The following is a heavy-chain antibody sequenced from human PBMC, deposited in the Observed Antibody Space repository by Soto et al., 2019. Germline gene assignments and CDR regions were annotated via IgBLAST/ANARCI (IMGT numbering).Heavy chain of an antibody. D-gene: IGHD5-18*01. CDR2: IYSGGST. J-gene: IGHJ6*02. CDR1: GFTFSSNY. CDR3: ATGYSYDRYYYYYYGMDV. Sequence: LRLSCAASGFTFSSNYMSWVRQAPGKGLEWVSVIYSGGSTYYADSVKGRFTISRDNSKNTLYLQMNSLRAEDTAVYYCATGYSYDRYYYYYYGMDVWGQGTTVTVSS. V-gene: IGHV3-53*01.